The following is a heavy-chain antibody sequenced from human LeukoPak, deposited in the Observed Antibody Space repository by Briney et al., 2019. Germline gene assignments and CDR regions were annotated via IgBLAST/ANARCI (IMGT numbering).Heavy chain of an antibody. CDR3: ARAKGDLYSSSWYRSYYFDY. D-gene: IGHD6-13*01. Sequence: SETLSLTCTVSGGSISSYYWSWIRQPPGKGVEWIGYIYYSGSTNYNPSLKSRVTISVDTSKNKFSLTLSSVTAADTAVYYCARAKGDLYSSSWYRSYYFDYWGQGTLVTVSS. V-gene: IGHV4-59*01. CDR2: IYYSGST. J-gene: IGHJ4*02. CDR1: GGSISSYY.